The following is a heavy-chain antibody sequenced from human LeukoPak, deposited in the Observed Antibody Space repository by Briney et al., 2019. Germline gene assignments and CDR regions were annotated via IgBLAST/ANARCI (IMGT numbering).Heavy chain of an antibody. CDR1: GGSISSYY. Sequence: SETLSLTCTVSGGSISSYYWSWIRQPPGKGLEWIGYIYYSGSTNYNPSLKSRVTISLDGSKNQFSLKLSSVTAADTAVYYCARDAGYCSSISCYPLWGQGTLVTVSS. J-gene: IGHJ4*02. CDR3: ARDAGYCSSISCYPL. CDR2: IYYSGST. D-gene: IGHD2-2*01. V-gene: IGHV4-59*12.